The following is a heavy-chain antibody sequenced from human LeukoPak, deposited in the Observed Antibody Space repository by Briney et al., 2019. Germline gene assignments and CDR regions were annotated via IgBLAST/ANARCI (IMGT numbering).Heavy chain of an antibody. CDR2: INTVSTYT. CDR3: ARDGSGFYLYNYMDV. J-gene: IGHJ6*03. V-gene: IGHV3-21*06. CDR1: GFTFTDYS. D-gene: IGHD6-25*01. Sequence: GGSLRLSCAPSGFTFTDYSMNWVRQAPGKGLEWVASINTVSTYTFYADSVKGRFSISRDNVRNLLYLQISSLGAEDTAVYYCARDGSGFYLYNYMDVWGKGTTVTVSS.